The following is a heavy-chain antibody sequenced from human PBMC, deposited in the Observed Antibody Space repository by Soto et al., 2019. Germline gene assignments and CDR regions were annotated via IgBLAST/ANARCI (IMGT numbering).Heavy chain of an antibody. V-gene: IGHV3-74*03. J-gene: IGHJ4*02. D-gene: IGHD3-16*01. CDR2: INNDGTST. Sequence: EVQLVESGGGLVQPGGSLRLSCAASGFIFSDYWMHWVRQVPGKGLEWVSRINNDGTSTKYADSVKGRFTISRDNARKMLYLQMSGLRADDTAVYYCATAQYYERSDYWGQGTLVTVSS. CDR1: GFIFSDYW. CDR3: ATAQYYERSDY.